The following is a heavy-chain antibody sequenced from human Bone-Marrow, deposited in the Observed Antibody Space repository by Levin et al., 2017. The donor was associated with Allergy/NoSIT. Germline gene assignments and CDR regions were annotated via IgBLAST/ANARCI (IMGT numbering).Heavy chain of an antibody. V-gene: IGHV3-23*01. CDR2: LDGSSGKT. Sequence: LSLTCTISGFLFADSAMNWVRQAPGRGLEWVSSLDGSSGKTHYADVVKGRFTISREYSKNTLFLQMNSLRVEDTARYYCAKAGTTVMLDYSYLDVWGEGTAVTVSS. CDR1: GFLFADSA. D-gene: IGHD4-17*01. CDR3: AKAGTTVMLDYSYLDV. J-gene: IGHJ6*03.